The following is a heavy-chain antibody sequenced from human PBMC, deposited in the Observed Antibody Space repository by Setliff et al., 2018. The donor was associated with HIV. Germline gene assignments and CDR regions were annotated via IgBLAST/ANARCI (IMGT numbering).Heavy chain of an antibody. V-gene: IGHV4-59*01. Sequence: SETLSLTCTVSGGSMSGLYWSWIRQPPGKGLEWVGYIYYDGTTTYNPSLKSRATISVDTSENQFSLMLSSATAADTAVYYCARWGDGYNSYDSWGQGTLVTVSS. CDR3: ARWGDGYNSYDS. J-gene: IGHJ4*02. CDR2: IYYDGTT. CDR1: GGSMSGLY. D-gene: IGHD5-12*01.